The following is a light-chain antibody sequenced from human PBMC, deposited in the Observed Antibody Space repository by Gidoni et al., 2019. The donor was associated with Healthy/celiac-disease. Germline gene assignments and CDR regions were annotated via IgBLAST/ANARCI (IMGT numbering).Light chain of an antibody. J-gene: IGLJ2*01. Sequence: QSALTQPASVSGSPGQSIPISCTGTSSDVGSYNLVSWYQQHPGKAPKLMIYEVSKRPSGVSNRFSGSKSGNTASLTISGLQAEDEADYYCCSYAGSSTSRVVFGGGTKLTVL. V-gene: IGLV2-23*02. CDR3: CSYAGSSTSRVV. CDR1: SSDVGSYNL. CDR2: EVS.